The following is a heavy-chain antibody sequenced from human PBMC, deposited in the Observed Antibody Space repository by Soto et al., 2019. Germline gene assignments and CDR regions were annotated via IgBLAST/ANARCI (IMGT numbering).Heavy chain of an antibody. J-gene: IGHJ6*02. D-gene: IGHD4-17*01. Sequence: PGGSLRLSCAASGFTFSSYSMNWVRQAPGKGLEWVSSISSSSSSYIYYADSVKGRFTISRDNAKNSLYLQMNSLRAEDTAVYYCARDMADYGGNPWGGYYYYGMDVWGQGTTVTVSS. CDR2: ISSSSSSYI. V-gene: IGHV3-21*01. CDR1: GFTFSSYS. CDR3: ARDMADYGGNPWGGYYYYGMDV.